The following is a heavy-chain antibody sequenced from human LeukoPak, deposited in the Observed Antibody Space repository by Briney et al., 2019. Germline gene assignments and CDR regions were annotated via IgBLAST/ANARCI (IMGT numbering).Heavy chain of an antibody. CDR1: GYTFTSYY. D-gene: IGHD3-3*01. V-gene: IGHV1-46*01. CDR2: INPSGGST. J-gene: IGHJ4*02. Sequence: SVKVSCKASGYTFTSYYMHWVRQAPGQGLEWMGIINPSGGSTSYAQKFQGRVTMTRDTSTSTVYMELSSLRSEDTAVYYCARGYDSLVRSYYDFWSGYRNLGYFDYWGQGTLVTVSS. CDR3: ARGYDSLVRSYYDFWSGYRNLGYFDY.